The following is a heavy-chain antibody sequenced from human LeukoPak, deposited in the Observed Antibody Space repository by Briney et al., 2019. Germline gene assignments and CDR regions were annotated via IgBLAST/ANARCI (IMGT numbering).Heavy chain of an antibody. J-gene: IGHJ5*02. CDR1: GFNFNDSA. CDR3: TRHTTGSPKFDP. Sequence: GGSLRLSCVTSGFNFNDSALHWVRQAPGKGLEWVGRIRSKANNYATTYTASVRGRFIFSRDDSKSTAWLQMNSLRIEDSALYYCTRHTTGSPKFDPWGQGTLVTVAS. V-gene: IGHV3-73*01. CDR2: IRSKANNYAT. D-gene: IGHD1-26*01.